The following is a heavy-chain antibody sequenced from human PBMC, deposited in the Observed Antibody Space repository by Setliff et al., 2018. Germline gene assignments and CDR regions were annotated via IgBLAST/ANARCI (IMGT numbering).Heavy chain of an antibody. J-gene: IGHJ4*02. Sequence: PSETLSLTCSVSGGSISSGDYYWSWIRQPPGKGLEWIGYIYSSGSTYYNPSLKSRVSISVDTSKNQFSLKLSSVTAADTAVYYCARESRYYYDNLGTLDYWGQGTLVTVSS. CDR2: IYSSGST. CDR1: GGSISSGDYY. D-gene: IGHD3-22*01. CDR3: ARESRYYYDNLGTLDY. V-gene: IGHV4-30-4*08.